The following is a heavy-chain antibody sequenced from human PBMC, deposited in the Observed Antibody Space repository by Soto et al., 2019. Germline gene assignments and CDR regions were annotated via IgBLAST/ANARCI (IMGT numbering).Heavy chain of an antibody. CDR1: GFTFDDYA. V-gene: IGHV3-9*01. D-gene: IGHD6-13*01. Sequence: EVQLVESGGGLVQPGRSLRLSCAASGFTFDDYAMHWVRQVPGKGLEWVSGINWNSGSIGYADSVKGRFAISRDNAKNSLHLQMNSLRAEDTAFYYCAKDERINWYSGHFRHWGQGTLVTVSS. J-gene: IGHJ1*01. CDR2: INWNSGSI. CDR3: AKDERINWYSGHFRH.